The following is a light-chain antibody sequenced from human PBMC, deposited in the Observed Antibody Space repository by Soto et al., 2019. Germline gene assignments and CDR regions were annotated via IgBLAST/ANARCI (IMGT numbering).Light chain of an antibody. V-gene: IGLV2-14*01. CDR2: EVN. CDR1: SSDVGGYTY. J-gene: IGLJ1*01. Sequence: QSALTQPASVSGSPRQSITICCTGASSDVGGYTYVSWYQQHPGKAPKLIIYEVNNRPSGVSHRFSGSKSGNTASLTISGLQAEDEADYYCSSYTSSSTLYVFGTGTKLTVL. CDR3: SSYTSSSTLYV.